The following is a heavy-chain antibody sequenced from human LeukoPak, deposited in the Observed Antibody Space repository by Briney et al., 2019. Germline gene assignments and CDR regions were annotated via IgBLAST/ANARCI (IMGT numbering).Heavy chain of an antibody. D-gene: IGHD6-25*01. V-gene: IGHV3-23*01. CDR3: SKKYSSGWAFFDF. CDR1: GVTFSSYA. CDR2: ITGSGAVT. J-gene: IGHJ4*02. Sequence: GGSLRLSCAASGVTFSSYAMYWVRQAPGKGLEWVSGITGSGAVTAYSDSVKGRFTISRDNSKNTLYLQINSLRAESTAIYYCSKKYSSGWAFFDFWGQGTLVTVPS.